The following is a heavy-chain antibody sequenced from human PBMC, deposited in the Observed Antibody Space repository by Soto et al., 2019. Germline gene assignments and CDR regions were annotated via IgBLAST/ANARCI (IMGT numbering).Heavy chain of an antibody. CDR1: GSDITTYY. CDR2: IYDTGST. CDR3: ARVSIAVAGGDYYGMDV. Sequence: PSETLSLTCTVSGSDITTYYWSWLRQSPGKGLEWIGHIYDTGSTTYNPSLKSRVTISVDTSKNQFSLKLSSVTAADTAVYYCARVSIAVAGGDYYGMDVWGQGTTVTVSS. J-gene: IGHJ6*02. V-gene: IGHV4-59*01. D-gene: IGHD6-19*01.